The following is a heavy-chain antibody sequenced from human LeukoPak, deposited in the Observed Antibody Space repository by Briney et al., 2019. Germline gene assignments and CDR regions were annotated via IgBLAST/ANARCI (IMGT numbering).Heavy chain of an antibody. V-gene: IGHV1-69*04. CDR2: IIPIFGIA. CDR3: ARAVAARPSDP. J-gene: IGHJ5*02. D-gene: IGHD6-6*01. CDR1: GGTFSSYA. Sequence: SVKVSCKASGGTFSSYAISWVRQAPGQGLEWMGRIIPIFGIANYAQKFQGRVTITADKSTSTAYMELSSLRSEDTAVYYCARAVAARPSDPWGQGTLVTVSS.